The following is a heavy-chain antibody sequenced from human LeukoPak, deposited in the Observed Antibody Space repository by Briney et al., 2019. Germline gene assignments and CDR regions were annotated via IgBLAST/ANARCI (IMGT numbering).Heavy chain of an antibody. CDR3: AKDRGNYDFWSGYYHFDY. Sequence: SGGSLRLSCAASGFTFSSYGMHWVRQAPGKGLEWVAVIWYDGSNKYYADSVKGRFTISRDNSKNTLYLQMNSLRAEDTAVYYCAKDRGNYDFWSGYYHFDYWGQGTLVTVSS. D-gene: IGHD3-3*01. V-gene: IGHV3-33*06. J-gene: IGHJ4*02. CDR1: GFTFSSYG. CDR2: IWYDGSNK.